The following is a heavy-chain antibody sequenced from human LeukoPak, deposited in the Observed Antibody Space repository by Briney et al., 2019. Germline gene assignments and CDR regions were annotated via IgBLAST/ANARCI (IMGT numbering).Heavy chain of an antibody. CDR1: GGTFSSYA. J-gene: IGHJ4*02. D-gene: IGHD2-2*01. CDR3: ARDFLVDIVVVPAAMADY. V-gene: IGHV1-18*01. Sequence: ASVKVSCKASGGTFSSYAISWVRQAPGQGLEWMGWISAYNGNTNYAQKLQGRVTMTTDTSTSTAYMELRSLRSDDTAVYYCARDFLVDIVVVPAAMADYWGQGTLVTVSS. CDR2: ISAYNGNT.